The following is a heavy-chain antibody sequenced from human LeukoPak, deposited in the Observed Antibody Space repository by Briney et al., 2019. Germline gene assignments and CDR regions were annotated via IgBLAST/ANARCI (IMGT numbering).Heavy chain of an antibody. D-gene: IGHD3-10*01. V-gene: IGHV1-2*02. CDR3: ARGELWFGELFHTPFDY. CDR1: GYTFTGYY. CDR2: INPNSGGT. Sequence: ASVTLSLKASGYTFTGYYMHWVRQAPGQGLEWMGWINPNSGGTNYAQKFQGRVTMTRDTSISTAYMELSRLRSDDTAVYYCARGELWFGELFHTPFDYWGQGTLVTVSS. J-gene: IGHJ4*02.